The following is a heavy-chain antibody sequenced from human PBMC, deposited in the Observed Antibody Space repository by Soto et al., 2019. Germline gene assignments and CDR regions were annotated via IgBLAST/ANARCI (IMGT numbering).Heavy chain of an antibody. V-gene: IGHV2-5*02. CDR1: GFSLRTSGVS. J-gene: IGHJ5*02. CDR3: AHVPDFWIGSQLDP. CDR2: IYWDDDK. D-gene: IGHD3-3*01. Sequence: QITLKESGPTLVKPTQSLTLTCTFSGFSLRTSGVSVGWIRQPPGKAREWLALIYWDDDKRYSPSLKSRLTITKDTAKNQVVLTMTNMDPVDTATYYCAHVPDFWIGSQLDPWGQGTLVTVSS.